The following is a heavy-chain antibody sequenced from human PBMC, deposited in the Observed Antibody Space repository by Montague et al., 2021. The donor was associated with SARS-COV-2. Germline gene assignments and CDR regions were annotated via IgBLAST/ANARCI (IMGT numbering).Heavy chain of an antibody. CDR2: ISYSGST. CDR1: GGSVSSGSYY. Sequence: SETLSLTCTVSGGSVSSGSYYWIWIRHPPGRGMVWIGSISYSGSTYYNPFLKSRVTISVDTSKNQFSLKLSSVTAADTAVYYCARLVETYYYYYGMDVWGQGTTVTVSS. D-gene: IGHD4-23*01. V-gene: IGHV4-39*01. CDR3: ARLVETYYYYYGMDV. J-gene: IGHJ6*02.